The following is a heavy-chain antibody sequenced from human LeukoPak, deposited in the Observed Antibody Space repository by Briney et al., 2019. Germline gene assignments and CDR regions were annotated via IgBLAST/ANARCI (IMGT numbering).Heavy chain of an antibody. Sequence: ASVTISCKASGYTFTSNHIHCVRQAPGQGLEWMGVINPSGDSTSYAQKFQGRVTMTRDTSTSTVYMELSSLRSEDTAIYYCAKPAASETGEGSWGQGTLVTVSS. CDR2: INPSGDST. CDR3: AKPAASETGEGS. CDR1: GYTFTSNH. J-gene: IGHJ5*02. V-gene: IGHV1-46*01. D-gene: IGHD3-16*01.